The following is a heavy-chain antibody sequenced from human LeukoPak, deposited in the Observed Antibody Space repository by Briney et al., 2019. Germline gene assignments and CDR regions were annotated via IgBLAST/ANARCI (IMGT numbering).Heavy chain of an antibody. Sequence: GASVKVSCKASGYTFTSYYMHWVRQAPGQGLEWMGRIIPILGIANYAQKFQGRVTITADKSTSTAYMELSSLRSEDTAVYYCARDLENVYSSSSGLSNKDYYFDYWGQGTLVTVSS. CDR3: ARDLENVYSSSSGLSNKDYYFDY. D-gene: IGHD6-6*01. V-gene: IGHV1-69*04. CDR2: IIPILGIA. J-gene: IGHJ4*02. CDR1: GYTFTSYY.